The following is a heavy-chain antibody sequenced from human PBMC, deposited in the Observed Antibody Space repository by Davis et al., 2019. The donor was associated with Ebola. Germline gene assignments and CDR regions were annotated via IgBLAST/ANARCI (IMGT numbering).Heavy chain of an antibody. D-gene: IGHD3-10*01. Sequence: GESLKISCAASGFTFGIYAMTWVRQAPGKGLVWVSRIHSDGTSTIYTDSVKGRFTISRDNAKNTLYLQMNSLRAEDTAVYYCARDRYYTIDVWGQGTTVTVSS. V-gene: IGHV3-74*01. CDR1: GFTFGIYA. J-gene: IGHJ6*02. CDR2: IHSDGTST. CDR3: ARDRYYTIDV.